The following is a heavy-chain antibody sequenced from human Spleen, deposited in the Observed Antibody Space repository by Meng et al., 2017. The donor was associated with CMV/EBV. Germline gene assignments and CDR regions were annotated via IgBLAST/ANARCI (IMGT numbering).Heavy chain of an antibody. J-gene: IGHJ4*02. CDR2: ISAYNGNT. CDR3: ARDRTVVVTAPGY. CDR1: GYSFTSYG. D-gene: IGHD2-21*02. Sequence: VKVVEAGAEVKKAGGSVKVDCKASGYSFTSYGISGVRQAPGQGLEWMGWISAYNGNTNYAQKLQGRVTMTTDTSTSTAYMELRSLRSDDTAVYYCARDRTVVVTAPGYWGQGTLVTVSS. V-gene: IGHV1-18*01.